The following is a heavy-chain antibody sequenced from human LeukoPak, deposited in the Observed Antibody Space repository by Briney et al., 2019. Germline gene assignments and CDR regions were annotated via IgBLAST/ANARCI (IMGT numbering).Heavy chain of an antibody. Sequence: ASVKVSCKASGYTFTSYDINWVRQATGQGLEWMGWMNPNSGNTGYAQKFQGRVTMTEDTSTDTAYMELSSLRSEDTAVYYCGTDYGGNSDSVYWGQGTLDTVSS. V-gene: IGHV1-8*02. CDR2: MNPNSGNT. CDR1: GYTFTSYD. CDR3: GTDYGGNSDSVY. D-gene: IGHD4-23*01. J-gene: IGHJ4*02.